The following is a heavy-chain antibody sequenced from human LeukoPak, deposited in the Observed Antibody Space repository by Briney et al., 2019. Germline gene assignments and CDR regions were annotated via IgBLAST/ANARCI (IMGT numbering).Heavy chain of an antibody. CDR2: INPSGGST. D-gene: IGHD1-14*01. Sequence: ASVKVSCKASGYTFTRYYMHWVRQAPGQGLEWMGIINPSGGSTSYAQKFQGRVTMTRDTSTSTVYMELNNLSSEDTAVYYCAREGEITVPAHFQHWGPGTPVTVSS. V-gene: IGHV1-46*01. CDR1: GYTFTRYY. J-gene: IGHJ1*01. CDR3: AREGEITVPAHFQH.